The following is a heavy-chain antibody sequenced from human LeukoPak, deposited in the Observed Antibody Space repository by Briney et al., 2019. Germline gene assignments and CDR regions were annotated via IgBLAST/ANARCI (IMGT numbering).Heavy chain of an antibody. CDR1: GFTFSSYG. V-gene: IGHV3-30*02. CDR3: VKDGEWTFDV. CDR2: IGQDGTTK. Sequence: GGSLRLSCAASGFTFSSYGMHWVRQAPGKGLEWVAFIGQDGTTKYNVDSVKGRFTIPGDNPKKMAYLQMSNLRAEDTAIYYCVKDGEWTFDVWGQGTMVTVS. J-gene: IGHJ3*01. D-gene: IGHD3-3*01.